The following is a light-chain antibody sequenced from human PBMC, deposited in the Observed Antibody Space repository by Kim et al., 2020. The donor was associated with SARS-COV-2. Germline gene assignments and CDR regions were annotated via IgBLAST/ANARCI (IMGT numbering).Light chain of an antibody. V-gene: IGKV1-16*01. CDR1: QDISGF. CDR2: AAS. J-gene: IGKJ1*01. Sequence: DVLMTQSPSSLSASVGDRVTITCRASQDISGFLAWFQQKPGKAPKSLINAASRLQIGVPSRFSGSMSGTDFTLTISSLQPEDFATYYCQQYKTYLWTFGQGTRVDIK. CDR3: QQYKTYLWT.